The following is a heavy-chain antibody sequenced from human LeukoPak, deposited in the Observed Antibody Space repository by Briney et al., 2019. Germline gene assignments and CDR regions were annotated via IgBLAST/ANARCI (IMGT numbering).Heavy chain of an antibody. CDR3: ARLLNNDNSGDPDTFDM. Sequence: SETLSPTCTVSGGSISSHYWSWIRQSPERGLEWIGFIYYSGTTRYNPSLRGRVTMSVDTSKNRFSLKLTSVTAADTAVYYCARLLNNDNSGDPDTFDMWGQGTMVTVSS. CDR1: GGSISSHY. CDR2: IYYSGTT. V-gene: IGHV4-59*11. D-gene: IGHD3-22*01. J-gene: IGHJ3*02.